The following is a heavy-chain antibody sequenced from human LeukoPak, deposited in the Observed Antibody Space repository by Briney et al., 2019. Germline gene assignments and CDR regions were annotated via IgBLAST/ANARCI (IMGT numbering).Heavy chain of an antibody. Sequence: ASVKVSCKASGGTFNSYGISWVRQAPGQGLEWMGRIIPLLNIANYAQKFQGRVTMTEDTSTDTGYMELSSLTSEDTAVYYCTTMTMARGSPLFYFDNWGQGTLVTVSS. CDR3: TTMTMARGSPLFYFDN. D-gene: IGHD3-10*01. V-gene: IGHV1-69*04. J-gene: IGHJ4*02. CDR2: IIPLLNIA. CDR1: GGTFNSYG.